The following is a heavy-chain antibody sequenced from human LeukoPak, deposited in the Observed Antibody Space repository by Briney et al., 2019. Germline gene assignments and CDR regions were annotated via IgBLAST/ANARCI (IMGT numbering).Heavy chain of an antibody. CDR3: ARDRVVVVPAAIDFDY. CDR1: GFTFSSYA. J-gene: IGHJ4*02. D-gene: IGHD2-2*02. CDR2: ISYDGSNK. Sequence: PGRSLRLSCAASGFTFSSYAMHWVRQAPGKGLEWVAVISYDGSNKYYADSVKGRFTISRDNSKNTLYLQMNSLRSDDTAVYYCARDRVVVVPAAIDFDYWGQGTLVTVSS. V-gene: IGHV3-30-3*01.